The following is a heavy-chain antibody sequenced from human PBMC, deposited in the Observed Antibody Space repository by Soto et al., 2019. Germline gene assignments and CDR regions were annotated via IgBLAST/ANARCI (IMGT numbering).Heavy chain of an antibody. D-gene: IGHD3-10*01. Sequence: PGGALRLPCIASGFTFSRYAMTWVRQAPGKGLEWVSDISGSGGITYYADSVKGRFTISRDNSKNTLDLQMNSLRADDTAVYYCARARRGAPYYYTMDLWGQGTTVTVSS. CDR3: ARARRGAPYYYTMDL. J-gene: IGHJ6*02. CDR2: ISGSGGIT. V-gene: IGHV3-23*01. CDR1: GFTFSRYA.